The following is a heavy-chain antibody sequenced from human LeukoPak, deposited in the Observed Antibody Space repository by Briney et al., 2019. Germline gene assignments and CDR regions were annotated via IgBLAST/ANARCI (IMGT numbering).Heavy chain of an antibody. CDR1: GYTFTSYD. D-gene: IGHD6-19*01. J-gene: IGHJ6*03. Sequence: GASLKVSCKASGYTFTSYDINWVRQATGQGLEWMGWMNPNSGNTGYAQKFQGRVTITRNTSISTAYMELSSLRSEDTAVYYCARGFFGSGWYGYYYMDVWGKGTTVTVSS. V-gene: IGHV1-8*03. CDR2: MNPNSGNT. CDR3: ARGFFGSGWYGYYYMDV.